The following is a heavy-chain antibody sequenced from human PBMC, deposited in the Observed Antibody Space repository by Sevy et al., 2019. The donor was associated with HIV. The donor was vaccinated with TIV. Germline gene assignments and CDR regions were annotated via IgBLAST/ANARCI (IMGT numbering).Heavy chain of an antibody. J-gene: IGHJ5*02. CDR3: ARSDWFDP. CDR1: GFTFSGYW. V-gene: IGHV3-74*01. CDR2: IKSDGSST. Sequence: GGSLRLSCAASGFTFSGYWMHWVRQAPGKGLVWVSRIKSDGSSTSYADSVKGRFTISRDNAKNTLYLQMNSLRAEDTAVYYCARSDWFDPWGQRTLVTVSS.